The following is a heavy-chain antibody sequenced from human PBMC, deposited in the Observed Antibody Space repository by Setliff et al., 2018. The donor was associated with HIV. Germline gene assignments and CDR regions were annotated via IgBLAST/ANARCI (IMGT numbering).Heavy chain of an antibody. CDR1: GGTFSSYG. J-gene: IGHJ6*02. CDR2: IIPMFGTG. CDR3: ARVAHSSSYHYYGMDV. Sequence: GASVKVSCKASGGTFSSYGISWVRQAPGQGLEWMGDIIPMFGTGFYAQKFQGRVTITTDESRTTSYMELSSLRFEDTAVYFCARVAHSSSYHYYGMDVWGQGTTVTVSS. D-gene: IGHD6-19*01. V-gene: IGHV1-69*05.